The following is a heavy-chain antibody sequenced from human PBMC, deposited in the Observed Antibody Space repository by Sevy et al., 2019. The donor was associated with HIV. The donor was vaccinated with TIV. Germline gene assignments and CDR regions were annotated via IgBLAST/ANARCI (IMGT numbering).Heavy chain of an antibody. V-gene: IGHV3-30*18. CDR3: AKDREYQLLYPYYFDY. Sequence: GGSLRLSCAASGFTFSSSGMHWVRQAPGKGLEWVAFISYDGTNKYYGDSVKGRFTISRDNSKNTPYLQMNSLRTEDTAVYYCAKDREYQLLYPYYFDYWGQGTLVTVSS. D-gene: IGHD2-2*02. J-gene: IGHJ4*02. CDR2: ISYDGTNK. CDR1: GFTFSSSG.